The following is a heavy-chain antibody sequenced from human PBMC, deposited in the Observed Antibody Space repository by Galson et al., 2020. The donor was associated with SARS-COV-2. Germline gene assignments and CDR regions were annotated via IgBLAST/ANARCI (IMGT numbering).Heavy chain of an antibody. Sequence: GGSLRLSCAASGFTFSSYDMHWVRQAPGKGLEWVAVISYDGSNKYYADSVKGRFTISRDNSKNTLYLQMNSLRAEDTAVYYCARDLGQLDFDYWGQGTLVTVSS. V-gene: IGHV3-30-3*01. CDR2: ISYDGSNK. D-gene: IGHD6-6*01. CDR1: GFTFSSYD. CDR3: ARDLGQLDFDY. J-gene: IGHJ4*02.